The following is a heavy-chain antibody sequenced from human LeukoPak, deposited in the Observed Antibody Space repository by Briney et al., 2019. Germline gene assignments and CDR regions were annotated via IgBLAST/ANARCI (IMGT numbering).Heavy chain of an antibody. Sequence: PGGSLRLSCAASGFTFSTYEMNWVRQTPGKGLEWVSYITSSGSTIYYADSVKGRFTISRDNAKNSLFLQMNSLRAEDTAVYYCARDGNYYDSSGSRYYSDYWGQGTLVTVSS. CDR1: GFTFSTYE. CDR3: ARDGNYYDSSGSRYYSDY. V-gene: IGHV3-48*03. J-gene: IGHJ4*02. CDR2: ITSSGSTI. D-gene: IGHD3-22*01.